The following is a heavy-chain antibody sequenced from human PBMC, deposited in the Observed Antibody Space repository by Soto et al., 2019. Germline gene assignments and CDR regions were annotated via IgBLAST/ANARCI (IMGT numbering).Heavy chain of an antibody. V-gene: IGHV3-11*01. J-gene: IGHJ4*02. CDR3: ASGKWSLDY. CDR2: ISNSDYTT. D-gene: IGHD2-8*01. CDR1: GITLSDNY. Sequence: GGSLRLSCVASGITLSDNYMTWIRQAPGKGLEWLSYISNSDYTTYYADSVKGRFTISRDNAKNSLYLQLNGLRVEDTAVYYCASGKWSLDYWGQGILVTVSS.